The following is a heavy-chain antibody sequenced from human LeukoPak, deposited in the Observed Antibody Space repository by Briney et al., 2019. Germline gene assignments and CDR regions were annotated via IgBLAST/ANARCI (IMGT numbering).Heavy chain of an antibody. V-gene: IGHV4-39*01. Sequence: SETLSLTCTVSGGSTSSSSYYWGWIRQPPGKGLEWIGSIYSSGSTYYNPSLKSRVTMSVDTSKNQFSLKLSSVTAADTAVYYCARHLHVDTAMVYITRHRPLKDYYYYYMDVWGKGTTVTISS. CDR1: GGSTSSSSYY. D-gene: IGHD5-18*01. J-gene: IGHJ6*03. CDR3: ARHLHVDTAMVYITRHRPLKDYYYYYMDV. CDR2: IYSSGST.